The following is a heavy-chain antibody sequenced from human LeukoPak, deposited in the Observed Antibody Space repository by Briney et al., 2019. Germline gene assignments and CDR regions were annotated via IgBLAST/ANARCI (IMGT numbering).Heavy chain of an antibody. CDR1: GSSINNKKW. J-gene: IGHJ4*02. Sequence: PSETLSLTCAVSGSSINNKKWWSWVRQPPGKGLEWIGEIYQSGSTNYNPSLESRVTISVDKSKNQFSLKLTSVTAADTAIYYCAKSGDYCLDYWGPGTLVTVSS. CDR3: AKSGDYCLDY. D-gene: IGHD3-3*01. CDR2: IYQSGST. V-gene: IGHV4-4*02.